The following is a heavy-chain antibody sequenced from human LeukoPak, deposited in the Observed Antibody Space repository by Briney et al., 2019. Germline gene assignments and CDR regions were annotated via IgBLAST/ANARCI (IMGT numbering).Heavy chain of an antibody. V-gene: IGHV3-53*01. CDR1: GFTVSSNY. CDR3: ARALPGDDAFDI. CDR2: IYSGGST. J-gene: IGHJ3*02. Sequence: GGSLRLSCAASGFTVSSNYMSWARQAPGKGLEWVSLIYSGGSTHYADSVKGRFTISRDNSKNTMYLQMNSLRAEDTAVYYCARALPGDDAFDIWGQGTMVTVSS. D-gene: IGHD3-10*01.